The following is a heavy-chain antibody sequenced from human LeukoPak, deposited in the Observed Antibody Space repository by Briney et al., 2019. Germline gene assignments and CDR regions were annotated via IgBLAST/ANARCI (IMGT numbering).Heavy chain of an antibody. CDR2: IIPVLRVS. J-gene: IGHJ4*02. Sequence: ASVKVSCKASGGSFSNFVITWVRQAPGQGLEWMGRIIPVLRVSNFAQKFQGRVTITADKSTNTAHMELSSLRSEDTAVYYCARGDVQNEEQHPFQRRGVDYWGQGTLVTVSS. CDR3: ARGDVQNEEQHPFQRRGVDY. D-gene: IGHD1/OR15-1a*01. CDR1: GGSFSNFV. V-gene: IGHV1-69*04.